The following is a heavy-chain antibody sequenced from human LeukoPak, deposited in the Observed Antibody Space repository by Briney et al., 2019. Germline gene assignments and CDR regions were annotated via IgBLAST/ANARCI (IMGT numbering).Heavy chain of an antibody. CDR3: AKSASRFPISYFDY. Sequence: GRSLRLSCAASGFTFSSYAMHWVRQAPGKGLEWVAVISYDGSNKYYADSVKGRFTISRDNSKNTLYLQMNSLRAEDTAVYYCAKSASRFPISYFDYWGQGTLVTVSS. V-gene: IGHV3-30*18. D-gene: IGHD3-10*01. J-gene: IGHJ4*02. CDR1: GFTFSSYA. CDR2: ISYDGSNK.